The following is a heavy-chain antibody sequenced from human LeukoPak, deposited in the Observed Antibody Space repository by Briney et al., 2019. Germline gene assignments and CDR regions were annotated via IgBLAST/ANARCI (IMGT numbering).Heavy chain of an antibody. J-gene: IGHJ3*02. Sequence: GTLRLSCAASGFTFSSYGMSWVRQPPGKGLEWIGNIFYSGSTYYSPSLKSRVTISLDTSRNQFPLKLNFVTAADTAVYYCAKSNGYGLVDIWGQGTMVTVSS. V-gene: IGHV4-59*12. D-gene: IGHD3-10*01. CDR1: GFTFSSYG. CDR3: AKSNGYGLVDI. CDR2: IFYSGST.